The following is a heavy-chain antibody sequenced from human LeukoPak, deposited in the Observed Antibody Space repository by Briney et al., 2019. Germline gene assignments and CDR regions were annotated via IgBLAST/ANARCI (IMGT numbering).Heavy chain of an antibody. V-gene: IGHV3-7*01. CDR1: GFTFSRSW. J-gene: IGHJ5*02. D-gene: IGHD6-19*01. CDR3: ASSGWYSTPNWFDP. CDR2: IKEDGSEK. Sequence: GGSLRLSCAASGFTFSRSWMHWVRQAPGKGLEWVASIKEDGSEKYYVDSVKGRFTISRDNAKNSLYLQMNSLRAEDTAMYYCASSGWYSTPNWFDPWGQGTLVTVSS.